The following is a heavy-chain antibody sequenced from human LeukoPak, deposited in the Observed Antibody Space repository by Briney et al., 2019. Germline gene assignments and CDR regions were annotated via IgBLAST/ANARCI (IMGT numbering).Heavy chain of an antibody. CDR3: ASAYYYDGTVYYMDV. CDR1: GGSFSGYY. V-gene: IGHV4-59*01. CDR2: IFYTGTT. J-gene: IGHJ6*03. D-gene: IGHD3-22*01. Sequence: PSETLSLTCAVYGGSFSGYYWSWIRQPPGKGLQWIGYIFYTGTTNYNPSLRSRVTISVDTSKNQFSLKLSSVTAADTAVYYCASAYYYDGTVYYMDVWGKGTTVTVSS.